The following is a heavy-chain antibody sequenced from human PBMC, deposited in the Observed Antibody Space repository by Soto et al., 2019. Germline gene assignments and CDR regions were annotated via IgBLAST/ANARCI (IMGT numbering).Heavy chain of an antibody. J-gene: IGHJ3*02. CDR3: ARGYAFDI. V-gene: IGHV6-1*01. Sequence: PSETLSLTCAISGDSVSSNSAAWNWLRQSPSRGLEWLGRTYYRSKWSNDYALSVKGRITINPDTSKNQFSLQLNSLTPEDTAVYYCARGYAFDIWGQGTMVTVSS. CDR2: TYYRSKWSN. CDR1: GDSVSSNSAA.